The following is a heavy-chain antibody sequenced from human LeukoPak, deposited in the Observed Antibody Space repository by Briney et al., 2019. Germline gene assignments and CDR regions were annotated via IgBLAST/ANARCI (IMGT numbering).Heavy chain of an antibody. CDR1: GYTFTDYY. CDR3: ARDCSGGDCYFVFDY. V-gene: IGHV1-2*02. Sequence: ASVMVSRKASGYTFTDYYMHWVRQAPGQGLEWMGWINPNSGGANYAPKFQGRVTLTRDTSISTAYMELSSLTSDDTAIYYCARDCSGGDCYFVFDYWGQGTLVTVSS. J-gene: IGHJ4*02. CDR2: INPNSGGA. D-gene: IGHD2-21*02.